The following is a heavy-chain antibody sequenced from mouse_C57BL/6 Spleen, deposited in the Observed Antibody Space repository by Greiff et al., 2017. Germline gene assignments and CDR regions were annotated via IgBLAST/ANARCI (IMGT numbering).Heavy chain of an antibody. Sequence: QVQLQQPGAELVKPGASVKVSCKASGYTFTSYWMHWVKQRPGQGLEWIGRIHPSDSDTNFHQKFKGKATLTVDTSSSPATMQLSILTSETSADYYGRISDYDGTWFAYGGQGTVVTVSA. J-gene: IGHJ3*01. CDR3: RISDYDGTWFAY. V-gene: IGHV1-74*01. D-gene: IGHD2-4*01. CDR1: GYTFTSYW. CDR2: IHPSDSDT.